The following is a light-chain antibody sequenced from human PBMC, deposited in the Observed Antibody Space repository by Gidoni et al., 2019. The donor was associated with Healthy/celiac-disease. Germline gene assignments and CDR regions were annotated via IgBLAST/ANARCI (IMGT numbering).Light chain of an antibody. J-gene: IGKJ1*01. Sequence: EIVLTQSPGTLSLSPGERATLSCRASQSVSSSYLAWYQQKPGQAPRLLIYGASSRATGIPDRFSGSGSGTDFTLTISRLEPEDFAVYYCQQYGSSPRTFGQXTKEEIK. CDR3: QQYGSSPRT. CDR1: QSVSSSY. V-gene: IGKV3-20*01. CDR2: GAS.